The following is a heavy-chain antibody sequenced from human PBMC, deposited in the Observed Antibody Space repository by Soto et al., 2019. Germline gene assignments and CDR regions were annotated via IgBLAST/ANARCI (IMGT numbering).Heavy chain of an antibody. V-gene: IGHV3-7*05. J-gene: IGHJ4*02. CDR3: VGGGGWLPDY. CDR1: GITFSPYW. D-gene: IGHD6-19*01. CDR2: IDQDGTEK. Sequence: EVQLVESGGGLVQPGGSLRLSCAVSGITFSPYWMNWVRQTPGKGLEWVAIIDQDGTEKIYVDSVKGRFTISRDNAKNSLYLQMNSLRVEATAVYYCVGGGGWLPDYWGQGTLVTVSS.